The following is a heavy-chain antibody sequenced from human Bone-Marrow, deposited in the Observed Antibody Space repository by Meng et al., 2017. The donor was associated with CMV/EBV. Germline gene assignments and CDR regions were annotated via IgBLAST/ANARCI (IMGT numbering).Heavy chain of an antibody. D-gene: IGHD2-15*01. V-gene: IGHV3-21*01. CDR2: SSSSSTYI. CDR1: GFTFSSYA. Sequence: GESLKISCAASGFTFSSYAMNWVRQTPGKGLEWVSSSSSSSTYIYYADSVKGRFTISRDNAKNSLFLQMNSLRAEDTAVYYCARHARELLHDAFDIWGQGTMVTVSS. CDR3: ARHARELLHDAFDI. J-gene: IGHJ3*02.